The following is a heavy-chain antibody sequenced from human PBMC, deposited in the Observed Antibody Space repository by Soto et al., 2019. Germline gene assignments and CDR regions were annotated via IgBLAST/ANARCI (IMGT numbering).Heavy chain of an antibody. D-gene: IGHD1-20*01. CDR1: GGTFSSYT. V-gene: IGHV1-69*02. CDR2: IIPILGIA. J-gene: IGHJ3*02. CDR3: ARGSITGTPLVPPVRTYDAFDI. Sequence: SVKVSCKASGGTFSSYTISWVRQAPGQGLEWMGRIIPILGIANYAQKFQGRVTITADKSTSTAYMELSSLRSEDTAVYYCARGSITGTPLVPPVRTYDAFDIWGQGTMVTVSS.